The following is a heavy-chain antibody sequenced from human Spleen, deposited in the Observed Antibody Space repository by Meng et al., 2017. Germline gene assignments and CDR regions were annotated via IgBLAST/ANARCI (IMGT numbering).Heavy chain of an antibody. Sequence: ASVKVSCKASGYTFTSYGINWVRQAPGQGLEWMGWISGYNGNTNYAQKFQGRVTMTTDTSTSTVYMELRSLRSDDTAVYYCAREGGSYLSFYYYGMDVWGQGTTVTVSS. V-gene: IGHV1-18*01. CDR1: GYTFTSYG. J-gene: IGHJ6*02. D-gene: IGHD1-26*01. CDR3: AREGGSYLSFYYYGMDV. CDR2: ISGYNGNT.